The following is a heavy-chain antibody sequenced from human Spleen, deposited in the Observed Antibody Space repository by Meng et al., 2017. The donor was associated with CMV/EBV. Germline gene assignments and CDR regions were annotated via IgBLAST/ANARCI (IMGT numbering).Heavy chain of an antibody. V-gene: IGHV3-23*01. CDR2: ISGSGGAT. Sequence: GGSLRLSCAASGFRFSNYAMSWIRQTPEKGLEWVSHISGSGGATYYTDPIKGRFTISRDNSKNTLYLQMNSLRVEDAAIYYCAKATPNWFDPWGQGALVTVSS. J-gene: IGHJ5*01. CDR1: GFRFSNYA. D-gene: IGHD2-8*01. CDR3: AKATPNWFDP.